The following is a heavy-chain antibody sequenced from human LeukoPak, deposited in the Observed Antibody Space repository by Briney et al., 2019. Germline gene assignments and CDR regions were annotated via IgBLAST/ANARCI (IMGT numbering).Heavy chain of an antibody. CDR2: ISGSGGST. J-gene: IGHJ5*02. V-gene: IGHV3-23*01. CDR1: GFTFSSYA. Sequence: GGSLRLSCAASGFTFSSYAMSWVRQAPGKGLEWVSAISGSGGSTYYADSVKGRFTFSRDNSKNTLYLQMNSLRAEDTAVYYCAKDRAARIVAANWFDPWGQGTLVTVSS. D-gene: IGHD5-12*01. CDR3: AKDRAARIVAANWFDP.